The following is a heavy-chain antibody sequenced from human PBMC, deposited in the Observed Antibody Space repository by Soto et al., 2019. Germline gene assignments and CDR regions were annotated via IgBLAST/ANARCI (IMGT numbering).Heavy chain of an antibody. V-gene: IGHV3-74*01. CDR2: INSDGSSI. CDR3: AREVSHGYVLRGMDV. Sequence: EVQLVESGGGLVQPGGSVRLSCAASKFTITSYWMHWVRQAPGKGLVWVSRINSDGSSISYADAVKGRFTISRDNAKNTLYLQRNSLRVEDTAVYYCAREVSHGYVLRGMDVWGQGTTVTVSS. J-gene: IGHJ6*02. D-gene: IGHD5-18*01. CDR1: KFTITSYW.